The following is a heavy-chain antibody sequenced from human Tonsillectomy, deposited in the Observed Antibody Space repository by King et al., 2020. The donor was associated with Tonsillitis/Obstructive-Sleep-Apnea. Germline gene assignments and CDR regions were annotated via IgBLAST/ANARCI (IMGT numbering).Heavy chain of an antibody. J-gene: IGHJ4*02. D-gene: IGHD2-15*01. Sequence: QLVQSGAEVKQPGASVKISCKAYGYTFTRYYIHWVRQAPGQGLEWMGIINPSSGSTTHAQKFQGRLTMTSDTSTSTVHMELSSLRSEDTAVYYCARDDKDDRYFDYWGQGTQVTVSS. CDR3: ARDDKDDRYFDY. CDR1: GYTFTRYY. V-gene: IGHV1-46*01. CDR2: INPSSGST.